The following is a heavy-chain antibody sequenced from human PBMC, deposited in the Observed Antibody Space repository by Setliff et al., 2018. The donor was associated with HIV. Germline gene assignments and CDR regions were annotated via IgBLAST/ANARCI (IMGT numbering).Heavy chain of an antibody. CDR1: GGSIRATSYY. D-gene: IGHD3-3*01. CDR2: IYYSGST. J-gene: IGHJ4*01. CDR3: ARLGYYNFWSGYWTYY. V-gene: IGHV4-39*01. Sequence: SETLSLTCTVSGGSIRATSYYWGWIRHPPGKGLEWIGSIYYSGSTKYNPSLKSLVTISLDMSKSQFSLKLNSVTAADSATYYCARLGYYNFWSGYWTYYWCHGTLVTVSS.